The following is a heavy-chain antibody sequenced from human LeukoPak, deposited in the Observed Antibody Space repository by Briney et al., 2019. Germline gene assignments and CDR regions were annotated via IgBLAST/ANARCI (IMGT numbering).Heavy chain of an antibody. Sequence: SETLSLTCTVSGGSISSSSYYWGWIRQPPGKGLEWIGSIYYSGSTYYNPSLKSRVTISVDTSKNQFSLKLSSVTAADTAVYYCARQLRGSSSLFDPWGREPWSPSPQ. V-gene: IGHV4-39*01. CDR1: GGSISSSSYY. CDR2: IYYSGST. D-gene: IGHD6-6*01. J-gene: IGHJ5*02. CDR3: ARQLRGSSSLFDP.